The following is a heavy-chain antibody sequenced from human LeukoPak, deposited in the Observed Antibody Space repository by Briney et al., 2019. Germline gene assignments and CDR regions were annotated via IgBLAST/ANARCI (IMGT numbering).Heavy chain of an antibody. J-gene: IGHJ6*02. CDR3: ARDFATVVTPIGWLGYGMDV. Sequence: GGSLRLSCAASGFTFSSYAMHWVRQAPGKGLEWVAVISYDGSNKYYADSVKGRFTISRDNSKNTLYLQMNGLRAEDTAVYYCARDFATVVTPIGWLGYGMDVWGQGTTVTVSS. CDR2: ISYDGSNK. D-gene: IGHD4-23*01. V-gene: IGHV3-30*04. CDR1: GFTFSSYA.